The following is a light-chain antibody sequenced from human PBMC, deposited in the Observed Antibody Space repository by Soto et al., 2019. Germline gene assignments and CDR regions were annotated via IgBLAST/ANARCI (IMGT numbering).Light chain of an antibody. Sequence: DVQMTQSPSSLSASVGDRVTITCQASQNINNYLNWYQQKPGRAPKLLIYDASNLEAGVPSRFRGSGSGTDFTFTISRLQPEDIATYYCQQYENLPTFGQGTRLEIK. CDR2: DAS. V-gene: IGKV1-33*01. J-gene: IGKJ5*01. CDR3: QQYENLPT. CDR1: QNINNY.